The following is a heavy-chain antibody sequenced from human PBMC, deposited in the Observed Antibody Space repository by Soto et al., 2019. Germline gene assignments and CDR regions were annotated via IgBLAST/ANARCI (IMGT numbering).Heavy chain of an antibody. CDR2: ISGRGGVT. Sequence: EVQLLESGGGLVQPGGSLRLTCVGSGFTFRNQDMRWVRQAPGQGLEWVSGISGRGGVTYYADSVKGRFTISRDNSKNTLYLQMNNLRANDTAVYYCAKDRQFRSYYESAGHYNDWGRGTLVTVSS. CDR1: GFTFRNQD. J-gene: IGHJ4*02. D-gene: IGHD3-22*01. CDR3: AKDRQFRSYYESAGHYND. V-gene: IGHV3-23*01.